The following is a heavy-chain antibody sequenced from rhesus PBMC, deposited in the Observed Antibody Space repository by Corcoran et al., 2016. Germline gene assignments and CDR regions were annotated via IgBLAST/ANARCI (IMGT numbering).Heavy chain of an antibody. V-gene: IGHV3S25*01. CDR3: AKGNYYDSGYYSFGLDS. J-gene: IGHJ6*01. D-gene: IGHD3-28*01. Sequence: EVQRVEAGGGLAKPGGSLILSCAASGFNFSSYWMNWVRQAPGKGLEWVSAINSGGGSTYYADSVKGRFTISRDNSKNTLSLQMNSLRAEDTAVYYCAKGNYYDSGYYSFGLDSWG. CDR2: INSGGGST. CDR1: GFNFSSYW.